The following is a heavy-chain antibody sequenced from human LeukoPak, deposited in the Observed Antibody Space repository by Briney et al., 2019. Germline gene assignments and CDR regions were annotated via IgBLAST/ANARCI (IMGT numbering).Heavy chain of an antibody. CDR3: ARDPLGATTSGGYFQH. CDR1: GFTFSSYA. Sequence: GGSLRLSCAASGFTFSSYAMHWVRQAPGKGLEWVAVISYDGSNKYYADSVKGRFTISRDNSKNTLYLQMNSLRAEDTAMYYCARDPLGATTSGGYFQHWGQGTLVTVSS. J-gene: IGHJ1*01. V-gene: IGHV3-30-3*01. CDR2: ISYDGSNK. D-gene: IGHD1-26*01.